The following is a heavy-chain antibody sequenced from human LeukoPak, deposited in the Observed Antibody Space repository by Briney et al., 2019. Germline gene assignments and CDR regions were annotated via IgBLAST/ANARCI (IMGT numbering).Heavy chain of an antibody. Sequence: SETLSLTCTVSGDSFSSGYWSWIRQPPGKGLEWIGYTSYSDSTRYSPSLKSRVTMSIDTSMNQFSLKVTSVTAADTAVYYCARGSSRFDCWGQGTLVTVSS. CDR2: TSYSDST. J-gene: IGHJ4*02. CDR1: GDSFSSGY. V-gene: IGHV4-59*01. D-gene: IGHD6-13*01. CDR3: ARGSSRFDC.